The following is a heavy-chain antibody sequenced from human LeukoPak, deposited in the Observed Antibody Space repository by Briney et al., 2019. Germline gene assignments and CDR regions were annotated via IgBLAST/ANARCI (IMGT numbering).Heavy chain of an antibody. Sequence: PGGSLRLSCVASGFNLSSYAMHWVRQAPGTGLEYVSGITSNGGSTYYANSVKGRFTISRDNSKNTLYLQMGSLRAEDKAVYYCARGARGLQPSTFDYWGQGTLVTVSS. V-gene: IGHV3-64*01. D-gene: IGHD5-24*01. CDR1: GFNLSSYA. CDR2: ITSNGGST. J-gene: IGHJ4*02. CDR3: ARGARGLQPSTFDY.